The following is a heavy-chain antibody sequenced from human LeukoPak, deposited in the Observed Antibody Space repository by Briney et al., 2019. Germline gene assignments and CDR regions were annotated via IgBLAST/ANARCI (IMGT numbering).Heavy chain of an antibody. J-gene: IGHJ4*02. CDR3: ARDPWAVPAAITDF. CDR1: GFTFSSYA. D-gene: IGHD2-2*01. Sequence: GGSLRLSCAASGFTFSSYAMSWVRQAPGKGLEWVSAISGSGGSTYYADSVKGRFTISRDNSKNTLYLQMNSLRAEDTAVYYCARDPWAVPAAITDFWGQGTLVTVSS. CDR2: ISGSGGST. V-gene: IGHV3-23*01.